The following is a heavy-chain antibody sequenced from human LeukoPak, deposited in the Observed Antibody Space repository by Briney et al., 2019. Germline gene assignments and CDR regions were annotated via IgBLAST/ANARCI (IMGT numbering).Heavy chain of an antibody. D-gene: IGHD3-22*01. CDR1: GFTFSTHA. J-gene: IGHJ4*02. CDR3: AKRDSSGSYPYYFDY. CDR2: IGGSDGST. V-gene: IGHV3-23*01. Sequence: GGSLRPSCVASGFTFSTHAMSWVRLAPGKGLEWVSAIGGSDGSTYYADSVKGRFTISRDNSKDTLYLQMNSLRVEDTAVYYCAKRDSSGSYPYYFDYWGQGTLVTVSS.